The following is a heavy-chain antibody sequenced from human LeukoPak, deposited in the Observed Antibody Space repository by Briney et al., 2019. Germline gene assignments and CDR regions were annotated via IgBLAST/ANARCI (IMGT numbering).Heavy chain of an antibody. CDR3: ARGGSSSSDY. CDR1: GFTVSSNY. J-gene: IGHJ4*02. Sequence: GGSLRLSCAASGFTVSSNYMSWVRQAPGKGLEWVSVSYSGGSTYYADAVKGRFTNSRDNSKNTLYLQMNSLRTEDTAVYYCARGGSSSSDYWGQGTLVTVSS. V-gene: IGHV3-66*02. CDR2: SYSGGST. D-gene: IGHD6-6*01.